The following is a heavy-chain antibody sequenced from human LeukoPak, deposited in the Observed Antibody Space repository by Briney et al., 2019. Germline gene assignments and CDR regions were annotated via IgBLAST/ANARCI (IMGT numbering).Heavy chain of an antibody. CDR2: ISAYNGNT. D-gene: IGHD3-22*01. CDR1: GYTFTSYG. V-gene: IGHV1-18*01. J-gene: IGHJ3*02. CDR3: ARNQDSSGYWDDAFDI. Sequence: EASVKVSCKSSGYTFTSYGISWVRQAPGQGLEWMGWISAYNGNTNYAQKLQGRVTMTTDTSTSTAYMEMRSLRSDDTAVYYCARNQDSSGYWDDAFDIWGQGTMATVSS.